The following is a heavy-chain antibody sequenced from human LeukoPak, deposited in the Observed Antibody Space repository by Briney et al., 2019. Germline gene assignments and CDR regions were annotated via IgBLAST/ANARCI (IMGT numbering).Heavy chain of an antibody. V-gene: IGHV5-51*01. CDR1: GYSFASYW. D-gene: IGHD3-10*01. CDR2: IYPDDSDT. Sequence: GGTLKISCQGSGYSFASYWIGWVRQMPGKGRGWRGCIYPDDSDTRYSPSFQGQVTISADKAITTAYLQWSSLKASDTAMYYCARQAGGSGSHYNFDAFDIWGQGTMVTVSS. CDR3: ARQAGGSGSHYNFDAFDI. J-gene: IGHJ3*02.